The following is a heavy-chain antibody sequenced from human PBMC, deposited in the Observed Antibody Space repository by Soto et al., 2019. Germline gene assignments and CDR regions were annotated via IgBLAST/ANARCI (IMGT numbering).Heavy chain of an antibody. D-gene: IGHD6-13*01. J-gene: IGHJ4*02. Sequence: ASVKVSCKASGYTFTSYGISWVRQAPGQGLEWMGWINSYNGNTNYAQKLQGRVTMTTDTSTSTAYMELSSLRSEDTAVYYCATSRSSWYVVILDYWGQGTLVTVAS. CDR2: INSYNGNT. CDR3: ATSRSSWYVVILDY. V-gene: IGHV1-18*01. CDR1: GYTFTSYG.